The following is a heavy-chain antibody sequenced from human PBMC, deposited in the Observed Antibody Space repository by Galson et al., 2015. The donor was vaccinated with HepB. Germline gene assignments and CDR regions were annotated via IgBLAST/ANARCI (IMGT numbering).Heavy chain of an antibody. J-gene: IGHJ6*03. CDR1: GYTLTELS. Sequence: SVKVSCKVSGYTLTELSMHWARQAPGKGLEWMGGFDPEDGETIYAQKFQGRVTMTEDTSTDTAYMELSSLRSEDTAVYYCATNYDFWNYYYMDVWGKGTTVTVSS. CDR2: FDPEDGET. D-gene: IGHD3-3*01. V-gene: IGHV1-24*01. CDR3: ATNYDFWNYYYMDV.